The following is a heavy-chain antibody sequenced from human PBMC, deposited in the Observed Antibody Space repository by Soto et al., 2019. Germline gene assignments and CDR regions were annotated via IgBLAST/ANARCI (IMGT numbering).Heavy chain of an antibody. CDR1: GFTFSSYA. V-gene: IGHV3-23*01. Sequence: EVQLLESGGGLVQPGGSLRLSCAASGFTFSSYAMSWVRQAPGKGLEWVSAISGSGGSTYYADSVKGRFTISRDNSKNTLYLQMNSLRAEDTAVYYCAKDPRAVLRYFDWLTPFDPWGQGTLVTVSS. CDR3: AKDPRAVLRYFDWLTPFDP. D-gene: IGHD3-9*01. CDR2: ISGSGGST. J-gene: IGHJ5*02.